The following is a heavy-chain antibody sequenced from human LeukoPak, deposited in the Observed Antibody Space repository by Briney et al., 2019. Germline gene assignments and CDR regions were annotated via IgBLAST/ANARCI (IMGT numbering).Heavy chain of an antibody. CDR1: GYSISSGYY. CDR3: ARRGLQTPFDY. Sequence: SETLSLTCAVSGYSISSGYYWGWIRQPPGKGLEWIGSIYHSGCTYYNPSPKSRVTISVDTSKNQFSLKLSSVTAADTAVYYCARRGLQTPFDYWGQGTLVTVSS. J-gene: IGHJ4*02. CDR2: IYHSGCT. D-gene: IGHD4-11*01. V-gene: IGHV4-38-2*01.